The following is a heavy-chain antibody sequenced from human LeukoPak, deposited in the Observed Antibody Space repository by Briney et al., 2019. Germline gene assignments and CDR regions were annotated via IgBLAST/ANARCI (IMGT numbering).Heavy chain of an antibody. CDR2: IYYSGST. V-gene: IGHV4-59*01. D-gene: IGHD1-1*01. CDR3: TRGDWNHVYFDY. Sequence: SETLSLTCTVSGGSISSYYWSWIRQPPGKGLEWIGYIYYSGSTNYNPSLKSRVTIPVGTSKMQFSLKMSSVTAADTAVYYCTRGDWNHVYFDYWGQGTLVTVSS. J-gene: IGHJ4*02. CDR1: GGSISSYY.